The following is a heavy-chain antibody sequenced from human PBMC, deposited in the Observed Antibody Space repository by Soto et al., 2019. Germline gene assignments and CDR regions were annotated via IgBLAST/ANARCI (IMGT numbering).Heavy chain of an antibody. CDR2: ISAYNGNT. Sequence: ASVKVSCKASGYTFTSYGVSWVRQAPGQGLEWMGWISAYNGNTNYAQKLQGRVTMTTDTSTSTAYMELRSLRSDDTAVYYCASSNSYQLLPRGEYRGAPFDYWGQGTLVTVSS. CDR1: GYTFTSYG. CDR3: ASSNSYQLLPRGEYRGAPFDY. J-gene: IGHJ4*02. V-gene: IGHV1-18*01. D-gene: IGHD2-2*01.